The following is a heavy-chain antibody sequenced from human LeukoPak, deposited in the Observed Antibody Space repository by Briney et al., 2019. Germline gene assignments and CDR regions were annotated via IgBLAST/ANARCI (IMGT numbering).Heavy chain of an antibody. D-gene: IGHD2-2*01. CDR2: IKSKTDGGTT. CDR3: TTDALCSTSCRITGY. V-gene: IGHV3-15*01. J-gene: IGHJ4*02. Sequence: GGCLRLSCAASGFTFSNAWMSWVRPAPGRGLEWVGRIKSKTDGGTTDYAAPVKGRFTISRDDSKNTLYLQMNSLNTEDTAVYHCTTDALCSTSCRITGYWGQGTLVTVSS. CDR1: GFTFSNAW.